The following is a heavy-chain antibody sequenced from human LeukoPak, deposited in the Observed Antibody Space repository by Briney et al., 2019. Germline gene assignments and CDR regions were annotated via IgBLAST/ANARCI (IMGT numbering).Heavy chain of an antibody. D-gene: IGHD2-21*02. CDR2: INQSGST. CDR3: ARGGYCGGDCYFYY. Sequence: SETLSLTCAVYGGSLSGFYWSWIRQSPGKGLEWIGEINQSGSTNYNPSLKSRVTISVDTSKNQFSLKLSSVTAADTAVYYCARGGYCGGDCYFYYWGQGTLVTVSS. V-gene: IGHV4-34*01. CDR1: GGSLSGFY. J-gene: IGHJ4*02.